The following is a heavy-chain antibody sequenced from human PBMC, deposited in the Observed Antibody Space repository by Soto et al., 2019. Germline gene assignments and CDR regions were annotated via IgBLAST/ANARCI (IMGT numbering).Heavy chain of an antibody. V-gene: IGHV1-8*01. CDR1: GYTFTTYD. CDR3: AGGWRGYYGSGSYYYYYYMDV. CDR2: MNPNSGNT. J-gene: IGHJ6*03. D-gene: IGHD3-10*01. Sequence: QVQLVQSGAEVRKPGASVKVSCQASGYTFTTYDINWVRQATGQGLEWMGWMNPNSGNTGYAQKFQGRVTMTRNTSISTAYMELSSLTSEDTAVYYCAGGWRGYYGSGSYYYYYYMDVWGKGTTVTVSS.